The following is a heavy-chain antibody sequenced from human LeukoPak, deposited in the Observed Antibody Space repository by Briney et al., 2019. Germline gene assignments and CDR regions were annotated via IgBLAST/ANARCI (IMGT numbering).Heavy chain of an antibody. V-gene: IGHV1-46*01. CDR1: GYTFTGYY. Sequence: ASVKVSCKASGYTFTGYYMHWVRQAPGQGLEWMGIINPSGGTTTYAQKFQGRVTMTRDMSTSTVYMELSSLRSEDTAVYYRARDLMTTVTNYYYYMDVWGKGTTVTVSS. J-gene: IGHJ6*03. D-gene: IGHD4-17*01. CDR3: ARDLMTTVTNYYYYMDV. CDR2: INPSGGTT.